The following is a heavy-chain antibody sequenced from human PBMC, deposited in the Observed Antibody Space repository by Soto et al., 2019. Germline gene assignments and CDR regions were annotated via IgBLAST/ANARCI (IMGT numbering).Heavy chain of an antibody. CDR1: GGSISSGGYC. J-gene: IGHJ4*02. CDR3: AAAINTATTYDY. D-gene: IGHD4-17*01. CDR2: IYYSGRT. V-gene: IGHV4-31*03. Sequence: QVQLQESGPGLVKPSQTLSLTCTVSGGSISSGGYCWSWIRQHPGKGLEWIGYIYYSGRTYYNPSLKSRVTISVNLSKTQYSLKLSSVTAADTAVSYCAAAINTATTYDYWGQGTRVTVSS.